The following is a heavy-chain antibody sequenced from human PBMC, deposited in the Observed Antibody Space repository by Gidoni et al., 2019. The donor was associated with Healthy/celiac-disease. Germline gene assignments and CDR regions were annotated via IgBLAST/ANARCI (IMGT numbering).Heavy chain of an antibody. Sequence: QVQLQESGPGLVKPSQTLSLTCTVSGGSISSGSYYWSWIRQPAGKGLEWIGRIYTSGSTNYNPSLKSRVTISVDTSKNQFSLKLSSVTAADTAVYYCARAWIQLWAFDYWGQGTLVTVSS. V-gene: IGHV4-61*02. D-gene: IGHD5-18*01. CDR2: IYTSGST. CDR3: ARAWIQLWAFDY. J-gene: IGHJ4*02. CDR1: GGSISSGSYY.